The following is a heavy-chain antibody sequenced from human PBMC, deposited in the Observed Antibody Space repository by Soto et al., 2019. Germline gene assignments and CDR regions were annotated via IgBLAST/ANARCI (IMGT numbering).Heavy chain of an antibody. Sequence: SETLSLTCAVYGGSFSGYYWSWIRQPPGKGLEWIGEINHSGSTNYNPSLKSRVTISVDTSKNQFSLKLSSVTAADTAVYYCARGFGSGRTAYYYYMDVWGKGTTVTVSS. D-gene: IGHD3-10*01. CDR1: GGSFSGYY. CDR3: ARGFGSGRTAYYYYMDV. J-gene: IGHJ6*03. CDR2: INHSGST. V-gene: IGHV4-34*01.